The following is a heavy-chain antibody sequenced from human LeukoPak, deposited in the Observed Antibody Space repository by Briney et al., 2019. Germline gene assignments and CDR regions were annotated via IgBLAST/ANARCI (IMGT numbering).Heavy chain of an antibody. CDR1: GGSFSGYY. CDR3: ARSPTRGVFDY. CDR2: INHSGST. V-gene: IGHV4-34*01. J-gene: IGHJ4*02. Sequence: PSETLSLTCAVYGGSFSGYYWSWIRQPPGKGLEWIGEINHSGSTNYNPSLKSRVTISVDTSKNQFSLKLSSVTAADTAVYYCARSPTRGVFDYWGQGTLVTVSS. D-gene: IGHD3-10*01.